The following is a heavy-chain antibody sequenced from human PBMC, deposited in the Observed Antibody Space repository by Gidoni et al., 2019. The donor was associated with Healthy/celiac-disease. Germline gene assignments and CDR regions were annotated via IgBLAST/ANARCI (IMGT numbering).Heavy chain of an antibody. CDR3: ARESSSGWYGYYYYYGMDV. V-gene: IGHV4-38-2*02. D-gene: IGHD6-19*01. CDR1: GYSISSGYY. J-gene: IGHJ6*02. Sequence: QVQLQESGPGLVKPSETLSLTCTVSGYSISSGYYWGWIRQPPGKGLEWIGSIYHSGSTYYNPSLKSRVTISVDTSKNQFSLKLSSVTAADTAVYYCARESSSGWYGYYYYYGMDVWGQGTTVTVSS. CDR2: IYHSGST.